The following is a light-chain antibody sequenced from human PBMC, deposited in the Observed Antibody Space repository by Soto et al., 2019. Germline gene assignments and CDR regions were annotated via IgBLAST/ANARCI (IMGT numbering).Light chain of an antibody. CDR2: EVS. CDR1: SSDVGGYNY. Sequence: QSALTQHPSASGSPGQSVTISCTGTSSDVGGYNYVSWYQQHPGKAPKLMIYEVSKRPSGVPDRFSGSKSGNTASLTVSGLQPEDEADYYCSSYAGSNKAVFGTGTKLTVL. CDR3: SSYAGSNKAV. J-gene: IGLJ1*01. V-gene: IGLV2-8*01.